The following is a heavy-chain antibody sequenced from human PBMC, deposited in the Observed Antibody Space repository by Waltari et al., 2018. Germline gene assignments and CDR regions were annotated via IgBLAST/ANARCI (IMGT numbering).Heavy chain of an antibody. CDR3: AKDMGAGLLYYGMDV. Sequence: EVQLVESGGGLVQPGRSLRLSCAASGFTFDDYAMHWVRQAPGKGLEWVSGISWNSGSIGYADPVKGRFTISRDNAKNSLYPQMNSVRAEDMAVYYCAKDMGAGLLYYGMDVWGQGTTVTVSS. CDR2: ISWNSGSI. J-gene: IGHJ6*02. CDR1: GFTFDDYA. D-gene: IGHD2-21*01. V-gene: IGHV3-9*03.